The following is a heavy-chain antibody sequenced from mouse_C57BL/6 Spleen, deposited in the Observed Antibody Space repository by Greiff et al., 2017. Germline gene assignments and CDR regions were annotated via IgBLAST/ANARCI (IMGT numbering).Heavy chain of an antibody. Sequence: EVKVVESGGGLVQPGGSLSLSCAASGFTFTDYYMSWVRQPPGKALEWLGFIRNKANGYTTEYSASVKGRFTISRDNSQSILYLQMNALRAEDSATYYCARYGGRGYAMDYGGQGTSVTVSS. CDR3: ARYGGRGYAMDY. J-gene: IGHJ4*01. V-gene: IGHV7-3*01. D-gene: IGHD1-1*01. CDR2: IRNKANGYTT. CDR1: GFTFTDYY.